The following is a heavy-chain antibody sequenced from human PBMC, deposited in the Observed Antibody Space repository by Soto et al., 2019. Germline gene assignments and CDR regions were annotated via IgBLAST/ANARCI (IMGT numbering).Heavy chain of an antibody. D-gene: IGHD3-10*01. CDR3: ARDFYPLAYYXXX. V-gene: IGHV1-18*04. J-gene: IGHJ4*02. Sequence: QVQLLQSGAEVKKPGASVKVSCKASGYTFTNHGISWVRQAPGQGLEWMGWVSGSNGKTKYAQKFQGRVTLTTETSTSTAYMELRSLRSDXXXXXYCARDFYPLAYYXXXWGQXT. CDR1: GYTFTNHG. CDR2: VSGSNGKT.